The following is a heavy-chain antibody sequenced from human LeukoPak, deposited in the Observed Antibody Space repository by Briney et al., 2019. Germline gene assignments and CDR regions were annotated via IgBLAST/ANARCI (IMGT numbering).Heavy chain of an antibody. CDR1: GGSISSYY. CDR2: IYYRDTT. J-gene: IGHJ6*02. Sequence: SETLSLTRTVSGGSISSYYWSWIRQPPGKGLEWIGYIYYRDTTNYNPSLKSRVIISVDTSKNQFSLKLSSVTAADTAVYYCARHLTYGPGGMDVWSQGTTVTVSS. CDR3: ARHLTYGPGGMDV. V-gene: IGHV4-59*08. D-gene: IGHD3-10*01.